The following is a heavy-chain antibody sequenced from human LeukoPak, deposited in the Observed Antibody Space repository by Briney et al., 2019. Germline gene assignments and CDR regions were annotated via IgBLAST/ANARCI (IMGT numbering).Heavy chain of an antibody. D-gene: IGHD3-3*01. V-gene: IGHV4-31*03. CDR3: ARGIFRDGIDV. CDR1: GGSISSGGYY. CDR2: IYYSGST. J-gene: IGHJ6*02. Sequence: ASETLSLTCTVSGGSISSGGYYWSWIRQHPGKGLEWIGYIYYSGSTYYNPSLKSRVTMSLDTSKNQFSLNLNSVTAADTAVYYCARGIFRDGIDVWGQGTTVTVSS.